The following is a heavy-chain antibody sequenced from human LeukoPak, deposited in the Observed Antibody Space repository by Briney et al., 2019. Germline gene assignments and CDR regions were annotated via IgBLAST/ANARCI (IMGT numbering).Heavy chain of an antibody. CDR1: RFMFNGYS. CDR2: ISGGSDYI. CDR3: ARWGLGPSFDY. D-gene: IGHD1-26*01. V-gene: IGHV3-21*01. J-gene: IGHJ4*02. Sequence: PGGSLRLSCAASRFMFNGYSMTWVRQAPGKGLEWVSYISGGSDYIFYTDSVKGRFTISRDNAKKSLYLQLNSLRVEDTAVYYCARWGLGPSFDYWGQGTRVTVSS.